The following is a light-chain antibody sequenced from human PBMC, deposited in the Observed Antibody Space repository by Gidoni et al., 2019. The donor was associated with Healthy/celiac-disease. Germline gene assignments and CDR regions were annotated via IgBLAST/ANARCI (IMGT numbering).Light chain of an antibody. V-gene: IGLV1-47*01. Sequence: QSVLTQQPSASGTHGQRVTISCSGSSSNIGSNYVYWYQQLPGTAPKLLIYRNNQRPSGVPDRFSGSKSGTSASLAISGLRSEDEADYYCAAWDDSLSGWVFGGGTKLTVL. J-gene: IGLJ3*02. CDR2: RNN. CDR1: SSNIGSNY. CDR3: AAWDDSLSGWV.